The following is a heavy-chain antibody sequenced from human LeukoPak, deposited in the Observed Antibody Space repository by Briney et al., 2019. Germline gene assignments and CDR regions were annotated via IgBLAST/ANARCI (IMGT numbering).Heavy chain of an antibody. CDR3: ATFQSGSYGYFVYYYGMDV. J-gene: IGHJ6*02. D-gene: IGHD5-18*01. V-gene: IGHV1-69*13. CDR1: GGTFSSYA. CDR2: IIPIFGTA. Sequence: GASVKVSCKASGGTFSSYAISWVRQAPGQGLEWMGGIIPIFGTANYAQKFQGRVTITADESTSTAYMELSSLRSEDTAVYYCATFQSGSYGYFVYYYGMDVWGQGTTVTVSS.